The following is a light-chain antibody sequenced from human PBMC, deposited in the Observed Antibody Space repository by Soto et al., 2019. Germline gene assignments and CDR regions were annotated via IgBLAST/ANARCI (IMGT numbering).Light chain of an antibody. CDR1: NIGSKS. V-gene: IGLV3-21*04. J-gene: IGLJ2*01. Sequence: SYELTQPPSVSVAPGKTATITCGGNNIGSKSVHWYQQKPGQAPVVVIYYDSDRPSGIPDRFYGSNSGNTATLTISRVEAGDEADYYCQVWDSSSDHVVFGGGTKLTVL. CDR2: YDS. CDR3: QVWDSSSDHVV.